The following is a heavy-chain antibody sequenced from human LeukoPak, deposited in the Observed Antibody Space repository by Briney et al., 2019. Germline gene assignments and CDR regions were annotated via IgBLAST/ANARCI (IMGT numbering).Heavy chain of an antibody. V-gene: IGHV1-3*01. CDR1: GYTFTTYA. CDR3: ARAGYCTRTSCYLSDFEL. J-gene: IGHJ1*01. D-gene: IGHD2-2*01. Sequence: GASVKVSCKASGYTFTTYAIYWVRQAPGQRVEWMGWINAGNGNTKYSQKFQGRVTITRDTSASTAYMELSSLRSEDRAVYYCARAGYCTRTSCYLSDFELWGEGTLVTVSS. CDR2: INAGNGNT.